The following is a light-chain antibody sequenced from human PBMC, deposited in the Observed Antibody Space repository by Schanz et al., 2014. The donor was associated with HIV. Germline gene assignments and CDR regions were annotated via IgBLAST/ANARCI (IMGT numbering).Light chain of an antibody. CDR2: GAS. CDR3: QQYNNWPPYT. V-gene: IGKV3-15*01. CDR1: QTVSSS. J-gene: IGKJ2*01. Sequence: EIVMTQSPATLSVSPGERVTLSCRASQTVSSSLAWYQQSRGQAPRLLIYGASSRATGVPARFSGSGSGTEFTLTISSLQSEDFAVYYCQQYNNWPPYTFGQGTKLEIK.